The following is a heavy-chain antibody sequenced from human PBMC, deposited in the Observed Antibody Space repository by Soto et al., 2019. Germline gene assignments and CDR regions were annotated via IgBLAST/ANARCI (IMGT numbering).Heavy chain of an antibody. D-gene: IGHD2-15*01. Sequence: GASVKVSCKASGYTFTSYAMHWVRQAPGQRLEWMGWINAGNGNTKYSQKFQGRVTITRDTSASTAYMELSSLRSEDTAVYYCSCSTSRPFPYYYYMDVWGKGTTVTVSS. CDR3: SCSTSRPFPYYYYMDV. J-gene: IGHJ6*03. CDR2: INAGNGNT. V-gene: IGHV1-3*01. CDR1: GYTFTSYA.